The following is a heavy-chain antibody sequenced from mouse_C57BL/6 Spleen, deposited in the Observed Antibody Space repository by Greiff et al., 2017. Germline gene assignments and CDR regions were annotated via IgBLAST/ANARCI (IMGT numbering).Heavy chain of an antibody. Sequence: VQLQQSGAELVRPGASVTLSCKASGYTFTDYEMHWVKQTPVHGLEWIGAIDPETGGTAYNQKFKGKAILTADKSSSTAYMELRSLTSEDSAVYYCTRELVTGTEAYWGQGTLVTVSA. CDR1: GYTFTDYE. V-gene: IGHV1-15*01. CDR2: IDPETGGT. CDR3: TRELVTGTEAY. D-gene: IGHD4-1*01. J-gene: IGHJ3*01.